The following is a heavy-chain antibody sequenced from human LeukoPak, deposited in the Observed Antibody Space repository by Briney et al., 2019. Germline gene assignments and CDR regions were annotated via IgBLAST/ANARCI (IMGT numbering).Heavy chain of an antibody. D-gene: IGHD2-21*02. CDR2: INSDSNYI. J-gene: IGHJ4*02. V-gene: IGHV3-21*01. Sequence: GGSLRLSCAASGFTFRSYSMNWVRQAPGKGLEWVSSINSDSNYIYYADSVQGRFTISRDNAKNSLYLQMNSLRAEDTAVYYCARDKNAVTAYYFDCWGQGTLVTVSS. CDR3: ARDKNAVTAYYFDC. CDR1: GFTFRSYS.